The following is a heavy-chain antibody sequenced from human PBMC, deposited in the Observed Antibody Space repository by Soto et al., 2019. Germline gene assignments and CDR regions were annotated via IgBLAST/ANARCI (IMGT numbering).Heavy chain of an antibody. Sequence: GASVKVSCKASGGTFSSYAISWVRQAPGQGLEWMGGIIPIFGTANYAQKFQGRVTITADESTSTAYMELSSLRSEDTAVYYCARHIVVVPAAPSYYYYGMDVWGQGTTVTVS. CDR2: IIPIFGTA. CDR3: ARHIVVVPAAPSYYYYGMDV. V-gene: IGHV1-69*13. J-gene: IGHJ6*02. D-gene: IGHD2-2*01. CDR1: GGTFSSYA.